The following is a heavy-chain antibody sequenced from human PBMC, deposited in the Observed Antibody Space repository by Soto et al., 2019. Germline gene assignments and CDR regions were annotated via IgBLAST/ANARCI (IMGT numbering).Heavy chain of an antibody. D-gene: IGHD3-10*01. V-gene: IGHV3-74*01. J-gene: IGHJ4*02. Sequence: EVQLVESGGGLVQPGGSLRLSCAASGFTLNNFWMHWVRQAPGKGLVWVSRSKTDGSNPNYADSVEGRFTISSDNAKNTLYLQMNSLRDEDTAVYYCARDRIAGSGSCDKWGQGHFVTGSS. CDR2: SKTDGSNP. CDR3: ARDRIAGSGSCDK. CDR1: GFTLNNFW.